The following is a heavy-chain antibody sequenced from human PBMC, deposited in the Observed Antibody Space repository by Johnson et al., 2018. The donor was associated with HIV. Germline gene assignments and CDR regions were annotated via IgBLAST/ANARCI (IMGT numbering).Heavy chain of an antibody. CDR2: IGTAGDT. V-gene: IGHV3-13*01. D-gene: IGHD1-14*01. J-gene: IGHJ3*02. CDR3: ARERSAGWDRRGAFDI. Sequence: VQLVESGGGLVQPGGSLRLSCAASGFTFSSYDMHWVRQATGKGLEWVSAIGTAGDTYYRGSVKGRFTISRDNAKKSLYLQMNSLRDEDTAVYYCARERSAGWDRRGAFDIWGQGTMVTVSS. CDR1: GFTFSSYD.